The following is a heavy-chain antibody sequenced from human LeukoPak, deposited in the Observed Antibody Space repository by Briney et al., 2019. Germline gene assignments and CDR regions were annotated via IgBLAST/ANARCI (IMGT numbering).Heavy chain of an antibody. J-gene: IGHJ4*02. CDR2: SSTYDGNT. Sequence: GASVTVSCKASGYTFSSYGIGWVRQAPGQGLEWMGWSSTYDGNTKYAENFRDRVTMTTDTSSSTAYMDLRSLRSDDTAVYFCARESNWAYYFDYWGQGTLLTVSS. D-gene: IGHD1-1*01. CDR3: ARESNWAYYFDY. V-gene: IGHV1-18*01. CDR1: GYTFSSYG.